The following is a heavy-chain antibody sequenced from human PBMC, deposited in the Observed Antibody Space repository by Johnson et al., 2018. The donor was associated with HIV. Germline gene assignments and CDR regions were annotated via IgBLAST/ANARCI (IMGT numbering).Heavy chain of an antibody. Sequence: VQLVESGGGLVQPGGSLRLSCAASGFLFSSQWMSWVRQAPGKGPEWVASIKEDGGAISYADSVKVRVTISRDNSKNTLYLQMNSLRAEDTAVYYCARVTYYYDTQAFDFWGQGTLVTVSS. CDR1: GFLFSSQW. J-gene: IGHJ3*01. V-gene: IGHV3-7*02. D-gene: IGHD3-22*01. CDR2: IKEDGGAI. CDR3: ARVTYYYDTQAFDF.